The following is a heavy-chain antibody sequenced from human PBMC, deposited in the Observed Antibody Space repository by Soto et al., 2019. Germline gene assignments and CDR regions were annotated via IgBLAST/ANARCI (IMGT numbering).Heavy chain of an antibody. V-gene: IGHV3-48*02. CDR2: ISSSSSTI. D-gene: IGHD3-10*01. J-gene: IGHJ5*02. CDR1: GFTFSSYS. Sequence: EVQLVESGGGLVQPGGSLRLSCAASGFTFSSYSMNWVRQAPGKGLEWVSYISSSSSTIYYADSVKGRFTISRDNAKNSLYLQMNSLRDEDTAVYYCASVPRYVSCSDNWFDPWGQGTLVTLSS. CDR3: ASVPRYVSCSDNWFDP.